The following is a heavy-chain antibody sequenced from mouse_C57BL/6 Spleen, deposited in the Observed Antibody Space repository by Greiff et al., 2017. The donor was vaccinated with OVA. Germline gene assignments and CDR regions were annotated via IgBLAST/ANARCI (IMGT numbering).Heavy chain of an antibody. CDR2: INYDGSST. J-gene: IGHJ4*01. CDR1: GFTFSDYY. CDR3: ARGRSYDYAMDY. D-gene: IGHD1-1*01. Sequence: EVMLVESEGGLVQPGSSMKLSCTASGFTFSDYYMAWVRQVPEKGLEWVANINYDGSSTYYLDSLKSRFIISRDNAKNILYLQMSSLKSEDTATYYCARGRSYDYAMDYWGQGTSVTVSS. V-gene: IGHV5-16*01.